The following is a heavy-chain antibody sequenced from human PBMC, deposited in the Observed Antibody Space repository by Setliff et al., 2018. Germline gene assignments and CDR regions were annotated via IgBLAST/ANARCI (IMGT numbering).Heavy chain of an antibody. CDR1: GFTFVNYW. J-gene: IGHJ6*02. CDR3: ARDDLNPSLLWFGEFSGSYYYYYGMDV. D-gene: IGHD3-10*01. Sequence: PGGSLRLSCAASGFTFVNYWMHWVRQAPGKGLVWVSRVNSDGSSTIYADSVKGRFTISRDNAKNSLYLQMNSLRAEDTAVYYCARDDLNPSLLWFGEFSGSYYYYYGMDVWGQGTTVTVSS. CDR2: VNSDGSST. V-gene: IGHV3-74*01.